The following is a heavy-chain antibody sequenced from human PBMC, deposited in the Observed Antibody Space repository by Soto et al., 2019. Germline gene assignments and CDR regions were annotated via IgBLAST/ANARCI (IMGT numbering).Heavy chain of an antibody. D-gene: IGHD6-13*01. CDR3: ARDKVEQPQYSSSGWFDP. CDR2: IYYSGST. CDR1: GGSISSGGYY. Sequence: QVQLQESGPGLVKPSQTLSLTCTVSGGSISSGGYYWSWIRQHPGKGLEWIGYIYYSGSTYYNPSLKSRVTISVDTSKNQFSLKLSSVTAADTAVYYCARDKVEQPQYSSSGWFDPWGQGTLVTVSS. J-gene: IGHJ5*02. V-gene: IGHV4-31*03.